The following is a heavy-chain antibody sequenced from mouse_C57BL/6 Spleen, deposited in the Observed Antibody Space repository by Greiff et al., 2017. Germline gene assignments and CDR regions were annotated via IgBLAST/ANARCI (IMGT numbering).Heavy chain of an antibody. Sequence: QVQLQQPGAELVKPGASVKMSCKASGYTFTSYWITWVKQRPGQGLEWIGDIYPGSGSTNYNEKFKSKATLTVDTSSSTAYMQLSSLTAEDAAVYYCARWTDDYSPFGYWGQGTTLTVSS. V-gene: IGHV1-55*01. D-gene: IGHD2-4*01. J-gene: IGHJ2*01. CDR3: ARWTDDYSPFGY. CDR2: IYPGSGST. CDR1: GYTFTSYW.